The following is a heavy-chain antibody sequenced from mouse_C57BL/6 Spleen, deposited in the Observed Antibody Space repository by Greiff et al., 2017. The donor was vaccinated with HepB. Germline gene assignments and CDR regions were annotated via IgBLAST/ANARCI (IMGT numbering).Heavy chain of an antibody. D-gene: IGHD1-1*01. CDR3: ARNYGSSYWYFDV. Sequence: QVQLQQPGAELVMPGASAKLSCKASGYTFTSYWMHWVKQRPGQGLEWIGEIDPSDSYTNYNQKFKGKSTLTVDKSSSTAYMQLSSLTSEDSAVYYCARNYGSSYWYFDVWGTGTTVTVSS. J-gene: IGHJ1*03. CDR1: GYTFTSYW. V-gene: IGHV1-69*01. CDR2: IDPSDSYT.